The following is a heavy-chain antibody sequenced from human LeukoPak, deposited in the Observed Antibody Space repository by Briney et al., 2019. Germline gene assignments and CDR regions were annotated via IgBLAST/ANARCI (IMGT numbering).Heavy chain of an antibody. J-gene: IGHJ4*02. D-gene: IGHD3-10*01. CDR1: GFTFSSYS. CDR3: ARVRNLLWFGEQPSFDY. CDR2: ISSSSSDI. Sequence: GGSLRLSCAASGFTFSSYSMNWVRQAPGKVLEWVSSISSSSSDIYYADSVKGRFTISRDNAKNSLYLQMNSLRAEDTAVYYCARVRNLLWFGEQPSFDYWGQGTLVTVSS. V-gene: IGHV3-21*01.